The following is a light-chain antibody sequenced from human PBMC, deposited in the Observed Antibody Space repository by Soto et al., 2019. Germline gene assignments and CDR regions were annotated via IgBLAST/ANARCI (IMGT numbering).Light chain of an antibody. V-gene: IGKV1-39*01. J-gene: IGKJ3*01. Sequence: DIQMTQSPSSLSASVGDRVTITCRASQSISSYLNWYQQKPGKAPKLLIYAASSLQSGVPSRFSGSGSGTDFTLTISSLQPEDFATYYCQQYNNWPPFSFGPGTKVDIK. CDR3: QQYNNWPPFS. CDR2: AAS. CDR1: QSISSY.